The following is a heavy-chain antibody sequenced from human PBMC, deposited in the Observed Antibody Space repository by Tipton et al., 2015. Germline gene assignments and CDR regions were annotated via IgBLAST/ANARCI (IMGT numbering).Heavy chain of an antibody. V-gene: IGHV4-59*01. CDR1: SDSISKYY. CDR2: IYYTGPT. D-gene: IGHD4-23*01. CDR3: ARTKYYGLRWYFDP. Sequence: TLSLTCSVSSDSISKYYWSWIRQPPGKGLEWIGYIYYTGPTKYNPSLKSRVNISLDRAKNQFYLRLTSVTVADTAIYYCARTKYYGLRWYFDPWGKGTQVTVSS. J-gene: IGHJ5*02.